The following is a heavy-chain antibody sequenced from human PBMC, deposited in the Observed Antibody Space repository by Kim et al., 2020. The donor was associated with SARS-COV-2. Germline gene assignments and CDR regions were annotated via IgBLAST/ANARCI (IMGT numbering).Heavy chain of an antibody. V-gene: IGHV1-3*01. J-gene: IGHJ4*02. D-gene: IGHD3-10*01. CDR3: ARGKTMVRGVIDY. Sequence: ASVKVSCKASGYTFTSYAMHWVRQAPGQRLEWMGWINAGNGNTKYSQKFQGRVTITRDTSASTAYMELSSLRSEDTAVYYCARGKTMVRGVIDYWGQGTLVTVSS. CDR2: INAGNGNT. CDR1: GYTFTSYA.